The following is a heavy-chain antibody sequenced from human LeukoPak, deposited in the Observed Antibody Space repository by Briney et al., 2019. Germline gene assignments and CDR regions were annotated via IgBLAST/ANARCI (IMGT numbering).Heavy chain of an antibody. CDR1: GGSISTYY. Sequence: SETLSLTCTVSGGSISTYYWNWIRQPPGKGLEWIGYIYYSGATNYNPSLKSRVTISVDASKNQFSLKLSSVTAADTAVYYCARGVYIAAAQYGFWGQGTLVTVSS. J-gene: IGHJ4*02. D-gene: IGHD6-13*01. CDR3: ARGVYIAAAQYGF. CDR2: IYYSGAT. V-gene: IGHV4-59*01.